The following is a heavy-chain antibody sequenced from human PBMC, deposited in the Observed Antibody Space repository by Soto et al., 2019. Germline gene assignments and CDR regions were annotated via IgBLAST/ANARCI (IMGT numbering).Heavy chain of an antibody. J-gene: IGHJ4*02. V-gene: IGHV1-46*01. CDR2: INPSGGST. Sequence: QVQLVQSGAEVKKPGASVKVSCKASGYTFSTYYMHWVRQAPGQGYEWMGIINPSGGSTTYAQKFQGRFTMNKDTSTTTVYMELSSLKSEDTAVYYCARYDYNGYYFDYWGQGTLVTVSS. CDR3: ARYDYNGYYFDY. D-gene: IGHD4-4*01. CDR1: GYTFSTYY.